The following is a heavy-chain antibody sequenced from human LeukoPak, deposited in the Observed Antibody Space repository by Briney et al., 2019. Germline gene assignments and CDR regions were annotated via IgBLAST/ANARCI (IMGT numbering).Heavy chain of an antibody. CDR1: GGSFSDYY. D-gene: IGHD3-10*01. V-gene: IGHV4-34*01. Sequence: PSETLSLTCAVFGGSFSDYYWSWIRQPPGKGLEWIGEISHSGSTNYNPSLKSRVTISLDTSRNQFSLKLSSVTAADTAVYYCARHGPSGSYEDWFDPWGQGTLVTVSS. J-gene: IGHJ5*02. CDR2: ISHSGST. CDR3: ARHGPSGSYEDWFDP.